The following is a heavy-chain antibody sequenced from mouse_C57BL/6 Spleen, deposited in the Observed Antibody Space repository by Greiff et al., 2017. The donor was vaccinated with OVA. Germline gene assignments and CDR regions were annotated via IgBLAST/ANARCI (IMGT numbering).Heavy chain of an antibody. CDR2: IDPETGGT. D-gene: IGHD1-1*01. Sequence: VHLVESGAELVRPGASVTLSCKASGYTFTDYEMHWVKQTPVHGLEWIGAIDPETGGTAYNQKFKGKAILTADKSSSTAYMELRSLTSEDSAVYYCTRGVTTVVPFAYWGQGTLVTVSA. J-gene: IGHJ3*01. CDR1: GYTFTDYE. CDR3: TRGVTTVVPFAY. V-gene: IGHV1-15*01.